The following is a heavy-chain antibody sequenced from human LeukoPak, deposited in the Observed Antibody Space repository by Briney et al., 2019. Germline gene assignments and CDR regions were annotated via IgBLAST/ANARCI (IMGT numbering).Heavy chain of an antibody. CDR1: GFTFSSYA. J-gene: IGHJ4*02. Sequence: GRSLRLSCAAFGFTFSSYAMHWVRQAPGKGLEWVAVISYDGSNKYYADSVKGRFTISRDNSKNTLYLQMNSLRAEDTAVYYCARDVEMAIFDYWGQGTLVTVSS. V-gene: IGHV3-30-3*01. CDR2: ISYDGSNK. CDR3: ARDVEMAIFDY. D-gene: IGHD5-24*01.